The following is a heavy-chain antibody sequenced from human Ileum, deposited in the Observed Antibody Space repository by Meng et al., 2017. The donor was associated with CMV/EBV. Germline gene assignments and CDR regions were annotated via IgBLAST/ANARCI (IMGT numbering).Heavy chain of an antibody. CDR3: ARDGDGTVDNDY. CDR2: INLDGSTT. D-gene: IGHD5-24*01. J-gene: IGHJ4*02. V-gene: IGHV3-74*01. CDR1: GFTLSKYW. Sequence: VQLVDAGGGLVQPGGSLRLSCAASGFTLSKYWMQWVRQPPGKGLEWVSFINLDGSTTNYADSVKGRFTISRDNAKNTLYLQMTSLRAEDTAVYYCARDGDGTVDNDYWGQGTLVTVSS.